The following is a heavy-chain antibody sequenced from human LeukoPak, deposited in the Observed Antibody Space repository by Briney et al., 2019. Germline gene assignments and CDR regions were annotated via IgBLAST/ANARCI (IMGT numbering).Heavy chain of an antibody. CDR1: GFMFSTNQ. V-gene: IGHV3-21*01. Sequence: GGSLRLSCAASGFMFSTNQMNWVRQAPGKGLEWVASISTSSNYRYYADSVQGRFTISRDNAEKSLYLQMDSLRAEDTAVYYCAREAHCSSTSCYRAGDWFDPWGQGTLVTVSS. CDR2: ISTSSNYR. D-gene: IGHD2-2*01. J-gene: IGHJ5*02. CDR3: AREAHCSSTSCYRAGDWFDP.